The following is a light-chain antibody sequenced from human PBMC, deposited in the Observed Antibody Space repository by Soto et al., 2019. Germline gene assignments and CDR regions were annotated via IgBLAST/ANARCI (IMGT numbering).Light chain of an antibody. V-gene: IGLV2-18*02. J-gene: IGLJ1*01. Sequence: QSALTQPPSVSGSPGQSVTISCTGTNSDVGSYNRVSWYHQPPGTAPKLMIYGVNSRPSGVSDRFSGSKSGNTASLTISGLQAEDEGDYYCNSFTTSSTYVFGTGTKLTVL. CDR2: GVN. CDR3: NSFTTSSTYV. CDR1: NSDVGSYNR.